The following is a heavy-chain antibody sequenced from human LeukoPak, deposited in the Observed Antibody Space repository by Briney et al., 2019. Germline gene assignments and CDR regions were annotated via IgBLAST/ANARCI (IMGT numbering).Heavy chain of an antibody. CDR1: GGSISSYY. V-gene: IGHV4-59*05. D-gene: IGHD2-15*01. J-gene: IGHJ5*02. Sequence: SETLSLTCTVSGGSISSYYWSWIRQPPGKGLEWIGSIYYSGSTYYNPSLKSRVTISVDTSKNQFSLKLSSVTAADTAVYYCARVGDLGYCSGGSCYAIPNWFDPWGQGTLVTVSS. CDR2: IYYSGST. CDR3: ARVGDLGYCSGGSCYAIPNWFDP.